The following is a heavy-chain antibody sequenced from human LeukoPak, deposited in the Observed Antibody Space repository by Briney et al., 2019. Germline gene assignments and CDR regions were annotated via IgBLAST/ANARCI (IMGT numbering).Heavy chain of an antibody. CDR3: ATGGSWFDP. CDR1: GGSISSGYY. D-gene: IGHD2-15*01. Sequence: PSETLSLTCTVSGGSISSGYYWGWIRQPPGKGLEWIGSIYHSGSTYYNPSLKSRVTISVDTSKNQFSLKLSSVTAADTAVYYCATGGSWFDPWGQGTLVTVSS. J-gene: IGHJ5*02. V-gene: IGHV4-38-2*02. CDR2: IYHSGST.